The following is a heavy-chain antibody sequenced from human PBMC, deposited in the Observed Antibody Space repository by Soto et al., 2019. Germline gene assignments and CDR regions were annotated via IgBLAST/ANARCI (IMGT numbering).Heavy chain of an antibody. D-gene: IGHD6-13*01. CDR3: ARGQGYSSSWYRPDY. Sequence: QVQLVQSGAEVKKPGASVKVSCKASGYTFTSYDINWARQATGQGLEWMGWMNPKSGNTGYAQKFQGRVTMTRNTSISTAYMALSSLRSEATAVYYCARGQGYSSSWYRPDYWGQGTLVTVSS. CDR1: GYTFTSYD. CDR2: MNPKSGNT. V-gene: IGHV1-8*01. J-gene: IGHJ4*02.